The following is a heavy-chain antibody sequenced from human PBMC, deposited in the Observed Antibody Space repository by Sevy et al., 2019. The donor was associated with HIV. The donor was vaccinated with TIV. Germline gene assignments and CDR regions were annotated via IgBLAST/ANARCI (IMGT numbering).Heavy chain of an antibody. Sequence: GGSLRLSCAASGFTFSSYAMSWVHQAPGKGLEWVSAISGSGGSTYYADSVKGRFTISRDNSKNTLYLQMNSLRAEDTAVYYCAKDGHYYDSSGTAKGGVDYWGQGTLVTVSS. CDR1: GFTFSSYA. D-gene: IGHD3-22*01. CDR2: ISGSGGST. J-gene: IGHJ4*02. CDR3: AKDGHYYDSSGTAKGGVDY. V-gene: IGHV3-23*01.